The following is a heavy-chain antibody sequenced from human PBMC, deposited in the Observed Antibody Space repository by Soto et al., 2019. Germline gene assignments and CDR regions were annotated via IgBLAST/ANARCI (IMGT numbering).Heavy chain of an antibody. D-gene: IGHD6-13*01. V-gene: IGHV3-11*01. CDR1: GFDFGGYY. CDR2: IDSDDGTT. CDR3: VRPYYSSSWFPFDR. Sequence: GGSLRLSCTASGFDFGGYYMSWIRHAPGKGLEWVSYIDSDDGTTYYTDSVKGRFTISRDNAKNSLYLQMNSLRVEDTALYYCVRPYYSSSWFPFDRWGQGTLVTVSS. J-gene: IGHJ4*02.